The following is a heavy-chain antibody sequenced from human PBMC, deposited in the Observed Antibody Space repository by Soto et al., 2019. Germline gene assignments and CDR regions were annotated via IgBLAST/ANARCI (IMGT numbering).Heavy chain of an antibody. D-gene: IGHD5-18*01. CDR1: GYTFTGYY. Sequence: ASVKVSCKASGYTFTGYYMHWVRQAPGQGLEWMGWINPNSGGTNYAQKFQGRVTMTRDTSISTAYMELSRLRSDDTAVYYCARGGYVDTAMVTGGAPARGNNYDAFDIWGQGTMVTVSS. CDR3: ARGGYVDTAMVTGGAPARGNNYDAFDI. J-gene: IGHJ3*02. V-gene: IGHV1-2*02. CDR2: INPNSGGT.